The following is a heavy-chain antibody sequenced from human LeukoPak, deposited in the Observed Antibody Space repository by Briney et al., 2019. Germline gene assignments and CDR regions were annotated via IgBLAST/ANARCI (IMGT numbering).Heavy chain of an antibody. CDR1: GGSISSYY. Sequence: PSETLSLTCTVSGGSISSYYWSWIRQPAGKGLEWIGRIYTTGSTSYNPFLKSRVTMSVDTSNNQFSLKLNSVTAADTAVYYCARDGPRVGLDCGGDCYYWYFDTWGRGTLVTVSS. J-gene: IGHJ2*01. D-gene: IGHD2-21*02. CDR2: IYTTGST. V-gene: IGHV4-4*07. CDR3: ARDGPRVGLDCGGDCYYWYFDT.